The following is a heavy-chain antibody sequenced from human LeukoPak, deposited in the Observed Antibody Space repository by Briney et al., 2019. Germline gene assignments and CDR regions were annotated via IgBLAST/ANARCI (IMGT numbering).Heavy chain of an antibody. CDR3: VRVGIASTDDNWFDS. V-gene: IGHV3-48*01. CDR2: ISSSGSLI. Sequence: GGSLRLSCAASGFTFSTYSMNWGRQAPGKGLEGVSYISSSGSLIHDSDSVKGRFTISRDNAKNSLYLQMNTLRADDTAVYYCVRVGIASTDDNWFDSWGQGTLVTVSS. J-gene: IGHJ5*01. D-gene: IGHD2-21*01. CDR1: GFTFSTYS.